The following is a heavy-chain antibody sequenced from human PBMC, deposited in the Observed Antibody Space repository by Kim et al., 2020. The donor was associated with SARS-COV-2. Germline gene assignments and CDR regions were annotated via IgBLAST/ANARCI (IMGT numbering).Heavy chain of an antibody. CDR3: ARSQRDSAYDCGY. J-gene: IGHJ4*02. CDR1: GGSINSAF. D-gene: IGHD5-12*01. V-gene: IGHV4-59*01. Sequence: SETLSLTCTVSGGSINSAFWSWIRQPPGKGLEWIGYVSYSGSTNYNPSLKSRVSISIDTSKTQFSLKLSSVTAADTAVYYCARSQRDSAYDCGYWGQGTLVTVSS. CDR2: VSYSGST.